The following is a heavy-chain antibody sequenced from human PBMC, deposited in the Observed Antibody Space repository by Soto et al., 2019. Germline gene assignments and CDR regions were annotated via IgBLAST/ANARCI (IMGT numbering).Heavy chain of an antibody. V-gene: IGHV3-64D*06. CDR1: GFTFSTYV. CDR3: VKELGGIVVGDDAFDI. CDR2: ISRNGDFT. Sequence: GSLRLSCSDSGFTFSTYVLHWVRQAPGKGLEFVSAISRNGDFTFYADSVKGRFTISRDNSKNTLYLQMSSLRVEDTAVYYCVKELGGIVVGDDAFDIWGQGTVVTVSS. D-gene: IGHD3-22*01. J-gene: IGHJ3*02.